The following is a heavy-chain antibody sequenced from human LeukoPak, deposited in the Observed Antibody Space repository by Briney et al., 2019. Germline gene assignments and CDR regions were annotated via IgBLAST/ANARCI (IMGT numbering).Heavy chain of an antibody. CDR3: ARVGTGSYRDY. V-gene: IGHV4-59*12. CDR2: IYYSGST. D-gene: IGHD3-10*01. CDR1: GGSISSYY. Sequence: SETLSLTCTVSGGSISSYYWSWIRQPPGKGLEWIGYIYYSGSTNYNPSLKSRVTISVDTSKNQFSLKLSSVTAADTAVYYCARVGTGSYRDYWGQGTLVTVSS. J-gene: IGHJ4*02.